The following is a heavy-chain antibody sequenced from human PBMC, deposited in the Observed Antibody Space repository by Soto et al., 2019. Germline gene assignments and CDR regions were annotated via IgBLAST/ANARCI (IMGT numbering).Heavy chain of an antibody. CDR3: ARDLGQDYQAV. V-gene: IGHV3-23*01. CDR2: ISNTGGST. CDR1: GFTFSDSS. D-gene: IGHD2-2*01. Sequence: GGSLRLSCAASGFTFSDSSMAWVRQAPGKGLECVSSISNTGGSTYYAGSVKGRFTISRDNSKNALFLQMNSLRAEDTAVYYCARDLGQDYQAVWGKGTTVTGSS. J-gene: IGHJ6*04.